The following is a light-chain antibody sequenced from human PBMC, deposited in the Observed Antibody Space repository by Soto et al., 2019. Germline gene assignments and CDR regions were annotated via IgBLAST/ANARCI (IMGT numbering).Light chain of an antibody. CDR3: SSYSPSSTLV. J-gene: IGLJ1*01. Sequence: QSALTQPDSVSGSPGQSVTISCTGASSDVGGYNYVSWYQQHPGKAPKLMLFDVNKRHSGVSDLSSGSKSGNTASLIISGLQADDEADYYCSSYSPSSTLVFGSGTKVTVL. V-gene: IGLV2-14*03. CDR1: SSDVGGYNY. CDR2: DVN.